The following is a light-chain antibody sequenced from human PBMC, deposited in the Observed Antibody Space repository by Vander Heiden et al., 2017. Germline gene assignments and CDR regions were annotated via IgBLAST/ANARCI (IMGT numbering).Light chain of an antibody. J-gene: IGKJ4*01. CDR1: QGISNY. V-gene: IGKV1-27*01. Sequence: DIQMTQSPSSLSASVGDRVTITCRASQGISNYLAWYQQKPGKVPKLLIHAASPLQSGVPSRFSGSGSGTDFTLTISSLQPEDVATYYCQKYNSAPQITFGGGTKVEIK. CDR2: AAS. CDR3: QKYNSAPQIT.